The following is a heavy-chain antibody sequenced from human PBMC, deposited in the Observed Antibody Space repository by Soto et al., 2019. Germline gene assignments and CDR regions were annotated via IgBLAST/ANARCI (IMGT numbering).Heavy chain of an antibody. Sequence: QVQLVESGGGVVQPGRSLRLSCAASGFTFSSYPMHWVRQTPGKGLEWGAIISFDGSNKYYADSVKGRVTVSRDNSKNTLDLQMNSLSAEDAAVYYCAFPLAGGHFEYWGQGTLVTVSS. V-gene: IGHV3-30-3*01. D-gene: IGHD1-26*01. CDR1: GFTFSSYP. CDR3: AFPLAGGHFEY. CDR2: ISFDGSNK. J-gene: IGHJ4*02.